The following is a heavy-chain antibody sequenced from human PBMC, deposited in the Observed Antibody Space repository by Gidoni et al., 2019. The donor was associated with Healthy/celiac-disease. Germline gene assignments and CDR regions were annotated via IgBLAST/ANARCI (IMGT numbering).Heavy chain of an antibody. CDR2: IKQDGSEK. J-gene: IGHJ4*02. Sequence: EVQLVESGGGLVQPGGSLSLSCAASGFTFSSYWMSWVRQAPGKGLEWVANIKQDGSEKYYVDSVKGRFTISRDNAKNSLYLQMNSLRAEDTAVYYCATGSYYGSGSFFDYWGQGTLVTVSS. CDR3: ATGSYYGSGSFFDY. V-gene: IGHV3-7*01. D-gene: IGHD3-10*01. CDR1: GFTFSSYW.